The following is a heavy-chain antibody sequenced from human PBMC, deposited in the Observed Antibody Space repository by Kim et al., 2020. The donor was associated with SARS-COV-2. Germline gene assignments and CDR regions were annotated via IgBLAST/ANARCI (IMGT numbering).Heavy chain of an antibody. Sequence: GGSLRLSCAASGFTFSNAWMSWVRQAPGKGLEWVGRIKSKTDGGSTDYAAPVKGRFTISREDSKNTLYLQMNSLKTEDTAVYYCTTVYTMIVVAEIYYFGYWGQGTLVTVSS. V-gene: IGHV3-15*01. CDR3: TTVYTMIVVAEIYYFGY. D-gene: IGHD3-22*01. CDR1: GFTFSNAW. CDR2: IKSKTDGGST. J-gene: IGHJ4*02.